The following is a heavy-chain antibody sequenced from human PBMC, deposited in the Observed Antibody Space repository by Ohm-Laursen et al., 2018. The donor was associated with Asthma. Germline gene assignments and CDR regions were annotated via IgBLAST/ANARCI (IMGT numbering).Heavy chain of an antibody. CDR2: SSGRTSAI. V-gene: IGHV3-11*01. D-gene: IGHD2-2*01. CDR3: ARDLGADCSSAGCYPNFYYGMGV. J-gene: IGHJ6*02. Sequence: SLRLSCAAPGFTFSDYYMSWIRQAPGKGLEWVSYSSGRTSAIYYADSLRGRFTTSRDNAKNTLYLQMNSLRAEDTAVYYCARDLGADCSSAGCYPNFYYGMGVWGQGTTVTVSS. CDR1: GFTFSDYY.